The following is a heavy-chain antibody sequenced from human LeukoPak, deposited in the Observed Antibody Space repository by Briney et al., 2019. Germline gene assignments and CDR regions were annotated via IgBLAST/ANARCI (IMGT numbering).Heavy chain of an antibody. CDR2: INPNSGGT. CDR1: GSTFTGYY. CDR3: ARSRTGSGFLFDY. D-gene: IGHD3-10*01. Sequence: ASVKVSCKASGSTFTGYYMHWVRQAPGQGLEWMGWINPNSGGTNYAQKSQGRVTMTRDTSISTAYMELSRLRSDDTAVYYCARSRTGSGFLFDYWGQGTLVTVSS. V-gene: IGHV1-2*02. J-gene: IGHJ4*02.